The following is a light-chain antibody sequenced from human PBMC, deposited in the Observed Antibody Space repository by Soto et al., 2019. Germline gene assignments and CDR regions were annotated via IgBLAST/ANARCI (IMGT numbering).Light chain of an antibody. V-gene: IGKV3-20*01. CDR2: GAS. CDR1: QSIISGY. CDR3: QRYGTSLTWT. Sequence: TQSPGTLSLSPGERATLSCRASQSIISGYLAWYQQKPGQAPRLLIYGASSRATGIPDRFSGSGSETDFTLTISRLEPEDFAVYYCQRYGTSLTWTFGQGTKVDIK. J-gene: IGKJ1*01.